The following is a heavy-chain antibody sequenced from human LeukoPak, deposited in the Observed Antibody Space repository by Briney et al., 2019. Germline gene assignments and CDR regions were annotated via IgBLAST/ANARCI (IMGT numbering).Heavy chain of an antibody. V-gene: IGHV3-7*01. J-gene: IGHJ4*02. CDR2: IKQDASER. Sequence: GGSLRLSCAGSGFGFSGYWMSWVRQVPGKGLEWVANIKQDASERYYVDSVRGRFTISRDNTRNSQYLQMNSLRVEDTAMYYCATDGGPFGHWGQGILVTVSS. CDR3: ATDGGPFGH. CDR1: GFGFSGYW. D-gene: IGHD3-3*01.